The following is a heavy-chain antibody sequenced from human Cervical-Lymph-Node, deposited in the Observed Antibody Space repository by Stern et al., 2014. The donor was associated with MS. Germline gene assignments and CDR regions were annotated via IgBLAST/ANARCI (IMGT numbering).Heavy chain of an antibody. CDR2: IIPILGLE. Sequence: VQLVESGAEVKKPGSSMNVSCKTSGGTFSSSYAITWMRQAPGQGLEWMGRIIPILGLENYAQKFQGRVVITADKSTSTTYMELSSLTSEDTAVYYCARGVVSNRAAATLHNLFDPWGQGTLVTVSS. CDR3: ARGVVSNRAAATLHNLFDP. D-gene: IGHD2-15*01. J-gene: IGHJ5*02. V-gene: IGHV1-69*09. CDR1: GGTFSSSYA.